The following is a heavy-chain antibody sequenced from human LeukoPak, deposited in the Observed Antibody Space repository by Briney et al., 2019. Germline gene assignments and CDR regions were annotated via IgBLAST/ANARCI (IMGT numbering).Heavy chain of an antibody. Sequence: SETLSLTCTVSGGSISSGGYYWSWIRQHPGKGLEWIGYIYYSGSTYYNPSLKSRVTISVDTSKNLFSLKLSSVTAADTAVYYCARGELATKDAFDIWGQGTMVTVSS. J-gene: IGHJ3*02. V-gene: IGHV4-31*03. CDR3: ARGELATKDAFDI. CDR2: IYYSGST. CDR1: GGSISSGGYY. D-gene: IGHD5-24*01.